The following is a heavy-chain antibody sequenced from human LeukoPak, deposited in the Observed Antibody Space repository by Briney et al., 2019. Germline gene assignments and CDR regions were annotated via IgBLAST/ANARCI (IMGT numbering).Heavy chain of an antibody. J-gene: IGHJ4*02. D-gene: IGHD2-15*01. CDR3: AKAPVTSCRGAFCYPFDY. Sequence: GGSLRLSCATSGFSFSGYAMSWVRQAPGKGLEWVSAMSSSDDGRYYAASVRGRFTISRDTSRSTLYLQMHSLRAEDAAVYYCAKAPVTSCRGAFCYPFDYWGQGTLVTVSS. CDR1: GFSFSGYA. CDR2: MSSSDDGR. V-gene: IGHV3-23*01.